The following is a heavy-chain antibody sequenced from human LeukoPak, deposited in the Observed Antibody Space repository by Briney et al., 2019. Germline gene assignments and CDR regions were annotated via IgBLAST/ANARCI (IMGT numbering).Heavy chain of an antibody. CDR1: GYTFTSYY. CDR2: INPSGGST. Sequence: ASVKVSCKASGYTFTSYYMHWVRQAPGQGLEWMGIINPSGGSTSYAQKFQGRVTMTRNTSISTAYMELSSLRSEDTAVYYCARLRIAVAGTGWFDPWGQGTLVTVSS. J-gene: IGHJ5*02. V-gene: IGHV1-46*01. D-gene: IGHD6-19*01. CDR3: ARLRIAVAGTGWFDP.